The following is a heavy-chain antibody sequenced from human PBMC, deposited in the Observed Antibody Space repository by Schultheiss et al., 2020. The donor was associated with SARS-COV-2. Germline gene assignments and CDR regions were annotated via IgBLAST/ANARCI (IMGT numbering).Heavy chain of an antibody. CDR3: ERVVGTNRNDAFDI. J-gene: IGHJ3*02. CDR1: GFTFSSYW. D-gene: IGHD1-26*01. CDR2: IKQGGSEK. V-gene: IGHV3-7*03. Sequence: GGSLRLSCTASGFTFSSYWMTWVRQAPGKGLEWVANIKQGGSEKYYVDSVKGRFTISRDNAKNSLYLQMNSLRAEDTAVYYCERVVGTNRNDAFDIWGRGTMVTVSS.